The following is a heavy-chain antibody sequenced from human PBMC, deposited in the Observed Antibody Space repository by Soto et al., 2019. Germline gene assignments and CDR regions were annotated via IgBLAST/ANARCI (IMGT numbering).Heavy chain of an antibody. Sequence: EMQLVESGGGLVRPGGSLRLSCAASGFIFSSYSMNWVRQAPGKGLEWVSSISPSRGSISYADSVKGRFTISRDDANSSLYLQLNSLRADDTAVYYCARDEFSGYEDDAFDLWGQGTMVTVSS. V-gene: IGHV3-21*06. J-gene: IGHJ3*01. D-gene: IGHD5-12*01. CDR1: GFIFSSYS. CDR2: ISPSRGSI. CDR3: ARDEFSGYEDDAFDL.